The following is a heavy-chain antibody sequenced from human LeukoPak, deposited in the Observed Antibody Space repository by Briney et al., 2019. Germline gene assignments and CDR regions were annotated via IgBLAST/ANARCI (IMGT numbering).Heavy chain of an antibody. CDR3: AKDIAQGYTFGSIEQDY. D-gene: IGHD5-18*01. V-gene: IGHV3-23*01. CDR2: ISESGSGT. Sequence: PGGSLRLSCAVSGLTFSRYAMSWVRQAPGKGLEWVSAISESGSGTYYADSVKGRFTISRDNSKDTLSLQMNGLRAEDTAVYYCAKDIAQGYTFGSIEQDYWGQGTLVTVSS. J-gene: IGHJ4*02. CDR1: GLTFSRYA.